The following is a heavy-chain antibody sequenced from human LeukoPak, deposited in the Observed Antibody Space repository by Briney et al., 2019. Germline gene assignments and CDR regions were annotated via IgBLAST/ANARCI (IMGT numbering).Heavy chain of an antibody. CDR3: AKYGGSGWVIDY. V-gene: IGHV4-59*08. CDR2: IYYTGGT. D-gene: IGHD6-19*01. Sequence: PSETLSLTCTVSGGSIRNNYWTWVRQPPGKGLESIGYIYYTGGTNYNPSLKSRVTISVDTSKNQFSLKLNSVTAADTAVYFCAKYGGSGWVIDYWGQGTLVAVSS. CDR1: GGSIRNNY. J-gene: IGHJ4*02.